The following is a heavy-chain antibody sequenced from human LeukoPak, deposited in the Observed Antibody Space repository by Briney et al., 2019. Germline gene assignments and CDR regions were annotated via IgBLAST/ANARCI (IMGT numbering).Heavy chain of an antibody. V-gene: IGHV3-30*18. CDR1: GFSATMLC. D-gene: IGHD5-18*01. CDR3: TKGVGGYTIGYYFDY. CDR2: ISYDACNK. J-gene: IGHJ4*02. Sequence: SLRLSCAASGFSATMLCIHCVSQAPGKGLEWVAVISYDACNKNYADSVKGRFTISRDYSKNSVSLQMNSLRAEDTAVYFCTKGVGGYTIGYYFDYWGQGTPVTVSS.